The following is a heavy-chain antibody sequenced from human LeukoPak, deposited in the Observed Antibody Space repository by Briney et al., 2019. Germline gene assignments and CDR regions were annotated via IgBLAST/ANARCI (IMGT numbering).Heavy chain of an antibody. D-gene: IGHD3-22*01. J-gene: IGHJ3*02. CDR2: ISGSGGDT. Sequence: GGSLRLSCTASGFTFSSHAMSWVRQAPGKGLEWVSVISGSGGDTYYADSVKGRFTISRDNSKNTLYLQMNSLRAEDTAVYYCARDRSIVDTPFDIWGQGTMVTVSS. V-gene: IGHV3-23*01. CDR1: GFTFSSHA. CDR3: ARDRSIVDTPFDI.